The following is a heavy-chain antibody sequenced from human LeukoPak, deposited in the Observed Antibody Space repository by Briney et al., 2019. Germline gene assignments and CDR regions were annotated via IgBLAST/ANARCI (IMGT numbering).Heavy chain of an antibody. CDR3: ARERGSSNYDS. J-gene: IGHJ5*01. Sequence: GGSLRLSCAASGFAFNTYWIHWVRQIPGKGLVWVSRINGDGSSTAYADSVKGRFTISRDNAKNTLYLQMNSLRAEDTAVYYCARERGSSNYDSWGQGTLVTVSS. V-gene: IGHV3-74*03. D-gene: IGHD4-11*01. CDR1: GFAFNTYW. CDR2: INGDGSST.